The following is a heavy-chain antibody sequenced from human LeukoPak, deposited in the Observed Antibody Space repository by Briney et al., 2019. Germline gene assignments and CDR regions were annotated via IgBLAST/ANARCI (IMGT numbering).Heavy chain of an antibody. Sequence: PSETLSLTCTVSGGSISSYYWSWIRQPPGKGLEWIGYIYYSGSTNYNPSLKSRVTISVDTSKNQFSLKLSSVTAADTAVYYCARAHRIAAAGTSSGWFDPWGQGTLVTVSS. D-gene: IGHD6-13*01. V-gene: IGHV4-59*01. CDR2: IYYSGST. J-gene: IGHJ5*02. CDR1: GGSISSYY. CDR3: ARAHRIAAAGTSSGWFDP.